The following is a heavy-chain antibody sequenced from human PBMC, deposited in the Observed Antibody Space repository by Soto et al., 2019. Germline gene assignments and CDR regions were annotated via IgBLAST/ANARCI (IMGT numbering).Heavy chain of an antibody. Sequence: QPGGSLRLSCAASGFTFSSYAMSWVRQAPGKGLEWVSAISGSGGSTYYADSVKGRFTISRDNSKNTLYLQMDSLRAEDTAVYYCAKGPLNWNYDYYGMDVWGQGTTVTVSS. J-gene: IGHJ6*02. CDR3: AKGPLNWNYDYYGMDV. D-gene: IGHD1-1*01. CDR1: GFTFSSYA. V-gene: IGHV3-23*01. CDR2: ISGSGGST.